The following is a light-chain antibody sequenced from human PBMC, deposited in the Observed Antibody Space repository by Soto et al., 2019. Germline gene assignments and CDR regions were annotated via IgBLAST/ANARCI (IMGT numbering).Light chain of an antibody. CDR1: RTLVYRDGNIY. Sequence: SLPVPLGQPASISCRSGRTLVYRDGNIYVNWFQQRPGQSPRRLIYQVSNRDSGVPDRFSGSGAGTDFTLKISRVEAEDVGVYYCMQGTHWPITFGQGTRLEIK. V-gene: IGKV2-30*01. J-gene: IGKJ5*01. CDR3: MQGTHWPIT. CDR2: QVS.